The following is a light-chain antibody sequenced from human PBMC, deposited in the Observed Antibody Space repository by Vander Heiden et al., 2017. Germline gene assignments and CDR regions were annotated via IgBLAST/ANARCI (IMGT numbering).Light chain of an antibody. CDR2: TNN. V-gene: IGLV1-44*01. Sequence: QSVLTQPPSASGTPGQRVTISCSGSNSNIGSNPVNWYQQLPGTAPKLLIYTNNQRPSGVPDRFSGSKSGTSASLAISGLQSEDEADYYCAAWDDSLNGVVFGGGTKLTVL. J-gene: IGLJ2*01. CDR3: AAWDDSLNGVV. CDR1: NSNIGSNP.